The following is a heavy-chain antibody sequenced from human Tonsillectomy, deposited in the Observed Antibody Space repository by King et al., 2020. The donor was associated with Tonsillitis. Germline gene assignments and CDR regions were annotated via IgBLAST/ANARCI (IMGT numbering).Heavy chain of an antibody. D-gene: IGHD1-26*01. Sequence: QLVQSGGGLVEPGGSLRLSCATSGFIFSNAWMSWVRHAPGKGREWVGRFKSTSEVGKTDYSTPVKGRLIISREDSKNTVYLQMNSLKTEDTGVYYCSNKGVGVRYWGQGTLVTVSS. J-gene: IGHJ4*02. V-gene: IGHV3-15*01. CDR3: SNKGVGVRY. CDR2: FKSTSEVGKT. CDR1: GFIFSNAW.